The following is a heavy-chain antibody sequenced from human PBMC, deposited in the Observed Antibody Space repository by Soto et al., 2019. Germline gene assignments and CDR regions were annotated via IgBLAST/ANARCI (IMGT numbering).Heavy chain of an antibody. J-gene: IGHJ3*02. CDR1: GYSFTSYW. CDR3: VLVAPGAFDI. CDR2: IDPSDSYT. Sequence: GESLKISCQGSGYSFTSYWISWVRQMPGKGLEWMGRIDPSDSYTNYSPSFQGHVTISADKSISTAYLQWSSLKASDTAMYYCVLVAPGAFDIWGQGTMVTVSS. V-gene: IGHV5-10-1*01.